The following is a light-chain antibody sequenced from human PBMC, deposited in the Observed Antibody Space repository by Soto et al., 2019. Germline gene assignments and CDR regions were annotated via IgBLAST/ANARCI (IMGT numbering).Light chain of an antibody. CDR3: SSYAGSNNLV. Sequence: QSAPTQPPSASGSPGQSVTISCTGTSSDVGGYNYVSWYQQHPGKAPQLLIYAVSERPSGVPDRFSGSKSGNTASLTVSGLQAADEADYYCSSYAGSNNLVFGSGTKV. V-gene: IGLV2-8*01. CDR1: SSDVGGYNY. J-gene: IGLJ1*01. CDR2: AVS.